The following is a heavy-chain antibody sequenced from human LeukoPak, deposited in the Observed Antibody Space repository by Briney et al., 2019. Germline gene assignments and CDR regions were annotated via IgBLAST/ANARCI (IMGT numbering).Heavy chain of an antibody. J-gene: IGHJ4*02. CDR3: VSYYFDSSGPKKNY. V-gene: IGHV4-34*01. D-gene: IGHD3-22*01. Sequence: SETLSLTCAVYGGSFSGYYWSWTRQPPGKGLEWIGEINHSGSTNYNPSLKSRVTISVDTSKKQFSLKLSSVTAADTAVYYCVSYYFDSSGPKKNYWGQGTLVTVSS. CDR2: INHSGST. CDR1: GGSFSGYY.